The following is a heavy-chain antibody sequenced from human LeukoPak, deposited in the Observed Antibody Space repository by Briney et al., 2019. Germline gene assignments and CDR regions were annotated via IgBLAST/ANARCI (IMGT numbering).Heavy chain of an antibody. CDR2: IYYSGST. CDR1: GGSISSGGYY. V-gene: IGHV4-31*03. Sequence: SETLSLTCTVSGGSISSGGYYWSWIRQHPGKGLEWIGYIYYSGSTYYNPSLKSRVTISVDTSKNQFSLKLSSVTAADTAVYYCACYSSSWSPPRYYYYYMDVWGKGTTATVSS. D-gene: IGHD6-13*01. J-gene: IGHJ6*03. CDR3: ACYSSSWSPPRYYYYYMDV.